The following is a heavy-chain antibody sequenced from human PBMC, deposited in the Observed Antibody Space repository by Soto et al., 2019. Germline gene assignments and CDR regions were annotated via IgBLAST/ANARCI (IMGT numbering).Heavy chain of an antibody. J-gene: IGHJ5*02. CDR2: ITGSGVGM. Sequence: EVQLLESGGVLVQPGESLRLSCAATGFTFRDFAMTWVRQAPGKGLEWVSTITGSGVGMHYADSVKGRFTISRDNSKNTSYLQMNSMRAEDTAVYHRAKTNPSKPHTNGWYDWFATWGQGNLVTVSS. D-gene: IGHD6-19*01. CDR1: GFTFRDFA. CDR3: AKTNPSKPHTNGWYDWFAT. V-gene: IGHV3-23*01.